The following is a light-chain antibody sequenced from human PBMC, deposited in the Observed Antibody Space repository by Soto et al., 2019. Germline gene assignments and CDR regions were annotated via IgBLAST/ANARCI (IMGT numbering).Light chain of an antibody. J-gene: IGKJ3*01. V-gene: IGKV3-20*01. CDR1: QSVSSSY. CDR2: GAS. Sequence: EIVLTQSPGTLSLSPGERATLSCRASQSVSSSYLAWYQQKPGQAPRLLIYGASSRATGIPYSFSGSGSVTDFTLTISRLEPEDFAVYYCQQYGSSPLAFGPGTKVDIK. CDR3: QQYGSSPLA.